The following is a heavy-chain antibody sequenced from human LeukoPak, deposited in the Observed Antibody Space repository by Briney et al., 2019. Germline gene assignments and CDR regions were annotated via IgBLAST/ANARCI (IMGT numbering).Heavy chain of an antibody. Sequence: PGGSLRLSCAASGFTFSSYAMSWVRQAPEKGLEWVSTISGSGGGTYYADSVKGRFTISRDDSKNTLYLQMNSLRAEDTAVYYCVKDLGRYRNNCFDYGGQGTLVTVSS. CDR1: GFTFSSYA. D-gene: IGHD1-26*01. CDR3: VKDLGRYRNNCFDY. J-gene: IGHJ4*02. CDR2: ISGSGGGT. V-gene: IGHV3-23*01.